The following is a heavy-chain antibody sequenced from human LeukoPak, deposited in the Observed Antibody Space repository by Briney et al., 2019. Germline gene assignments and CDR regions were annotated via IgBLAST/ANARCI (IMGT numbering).Heavy chain of an antibody. CDR1: GFTVSSNY. Sequence: PGGSLRLSCAASGFTVSSNYMSWVRQAPGKGLEWVSVIYSGGSTYYADSVKGRFTISRDNSKNTLYLQMNSLRAEDTAVYYCAKHTRHRRAAASEFDYWGQGTLVTVSS. D-gene: IGHD6-13*01. CDR2: IYSGGST. V-gene: IGHV3-66*04. J-gene: IGHJ4*02. CDR3: AKHTRHRRAAASEFDY.